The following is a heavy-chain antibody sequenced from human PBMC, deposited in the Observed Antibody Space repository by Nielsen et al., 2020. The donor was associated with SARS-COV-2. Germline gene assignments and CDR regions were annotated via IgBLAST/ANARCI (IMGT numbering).Heavy chain of an antibody. D-gene: IGHD2-8*01. CDR1: GYRFTTYG. V-gene: IGHV1-18*01. CDR2: ISAYNGNT. J-gene: IGHJ6*02. CDR3: ARADCTKGVCPTDYSYGMDV. Sequence: ASVKVSCKTSGYRFTTYGVTWVRQAPGQGLEWMGWISAYNGNTNSAQKFQGRVTMTTDTSTSTAYMDLKSLRSDDTAVYYCARADCTKGVCPTDYSYGMDVWGQGTRVIVSS.